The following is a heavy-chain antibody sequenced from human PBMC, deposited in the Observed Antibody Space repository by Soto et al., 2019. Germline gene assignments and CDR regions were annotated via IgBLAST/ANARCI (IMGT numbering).Heavy chain of an antibody. J-gene: IGHJ6*02. CDR1: GFTFTNYA. Sequence: EVQLLESGGGLVQPGGSLRLSCAASGFTFTNYAMSWVRQAPGKGLEWVSTISASGGSTYHADSVEGRFTISRDNSKNTVSMQMPSLRDEDTAAYHCAKDMRASGSNYIYGMDLWGQGTAVTVP. V-gene: IGHV3-23*01. D-gene: IGHD3-10*01. CDR3: AKDMRASGSNYIYGMDL. CDR2: ISASGGST.